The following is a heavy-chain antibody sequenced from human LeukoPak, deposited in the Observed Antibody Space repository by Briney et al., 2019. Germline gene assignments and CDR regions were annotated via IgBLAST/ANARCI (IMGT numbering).Heavy chain of an antibody. J-gene: IGHJ5*02. Sequence: GGSLRLSCAASGFTFDDYAMHWVRQAPGKGLEWASGISWNSGNMGYADSVKGRFTISRDNAKNSLYLQMNSLRPEDTALYYCAKARSTSAWFDPWGQGTLVTVSS. V-gene: IGHV3-9*01. CDR2: ISWNSGNM. CDR1: GFTFDDYA. D-gene: IGHD2-2*01. CDR3: AKARSTSAWFDP.